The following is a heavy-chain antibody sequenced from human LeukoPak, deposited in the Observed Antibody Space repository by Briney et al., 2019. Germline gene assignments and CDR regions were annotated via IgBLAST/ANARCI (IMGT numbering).Heavy chain of an antibody. CDR3: ARNRSYGYKY. Sequence: SEALSLTCTVSGGSISSYFWSWIRPPAGKGLEWIGHIYTSESTSYNPSLKSRVTMSVDTSKNQFSLRLSSVTAADTAVYYCARNRSYGYKYWGQGTLVTVSS. D-gene: IGHD5-18*01. J-gene: IGHJ4*02. V-gene: IGHV4-4*07. CDR1: GGSISSYF. CDR2: IYTSEST.